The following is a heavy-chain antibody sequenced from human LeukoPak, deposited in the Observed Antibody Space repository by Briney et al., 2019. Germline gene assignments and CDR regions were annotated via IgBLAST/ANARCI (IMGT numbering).Heavy chain of an antibody. CDR1: GFTFSSYT. CDR2: MSVSGSYI. D-gene: IGHD6-19*01. CDR3: ARGPMSPNARAVADLSNWFDP. Sequence: PGGSLRLSCAASGFTFSSYTMNWVRQAPGKGLEWVSSMSVSGSYIYYADPVKGRFTISRDNAKNSLYLQMNSLRAEDTAVYYCARGPMSPNARAVADLSNWFDPWGQGTLVTVSS. V-gene: IGHV3-21*01. J-gene: IGHJ5*02.